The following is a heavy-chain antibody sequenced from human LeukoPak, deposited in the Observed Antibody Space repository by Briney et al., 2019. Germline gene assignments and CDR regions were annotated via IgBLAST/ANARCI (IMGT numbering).Heavy chain of an antibody. V-gene: IGHV3-21*04. CDR2: ISSSSSYI. D-gene: IGHD3-16*01. CDR3: AAGLGAGAFDI. Sequence: GGSLRLSCAASGFTFSSYSMNWVRQAPGKGLEWVSSISSSSSYIYYADSVKGRFTISRDNAKNSLYLQMNSLRAEDMALYYCAAGLGAGAFDIWGQGTMVTVSS. CDR1: GFTFSSYS. J-gene: IGHJ3*02.